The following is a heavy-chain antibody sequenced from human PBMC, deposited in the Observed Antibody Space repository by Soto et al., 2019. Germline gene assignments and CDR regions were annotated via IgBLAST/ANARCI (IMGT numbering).Heavy chain of an antibody. V-gene: IGHV3-23*01. Sequence: PGGSLRLSCAASGFTFSSYAMSWVRQAPGKGLEWVSAISGSGGSTYYADSVKGRFTISRDNSKNTLYLQMNSLRAEDTAVYYCAKDGLVSEYRHPLDFDYWGQGTLVTVSS. CDR2: ISGSGGST. D-gene: IGHD3-10*01. CDR1: GFTFSSYA. J-gene: IGHJ4*02. CDR3: AKDGLVSEYRHPLDFDY.